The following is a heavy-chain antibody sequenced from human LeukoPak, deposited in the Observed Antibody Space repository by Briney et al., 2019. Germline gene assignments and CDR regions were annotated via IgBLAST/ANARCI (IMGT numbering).Heavy chain of an antibody. V-gene: IGHV1-2*02. D-gene: IGHD2-2*01. CDR3: ARGQLDYNWFDP. Sequence: ASVKVSCKASGYTFTGYYMHWVRQAPGQGLEWMGWINPNSGGTNYAQKFQGRVTMTTDTSTSTAYMELRSLRSDDTAVYYCARGQLDYNWFDPWGQGTLVTVSS. CDR1: GYTFTGYY. J-gene: IGHJ5*02. CDR2: INPNSGGT.